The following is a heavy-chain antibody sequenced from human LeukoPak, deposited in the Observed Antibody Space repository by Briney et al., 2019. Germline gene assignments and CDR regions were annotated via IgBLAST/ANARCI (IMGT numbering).Heavy chain of an antibody. V-gene: IGHV1-2*06. J-gene: IGHJ4*02. D-gene: IGHD3-10*01. CDR3: ARPYGSGGYYSDY. CDR2: INPNSGGT. Sequence: ASVKVSCKASGYTFTGYYMHWVRQAPGQGLEWMGRINPNSGGTNYAQKFQGRVTMTRDTSISTAYMELSRLRSDDTAVYYCARPYGSGGYYSDYWGQGTLVTVSS. CDR1: GYTFTGYY.